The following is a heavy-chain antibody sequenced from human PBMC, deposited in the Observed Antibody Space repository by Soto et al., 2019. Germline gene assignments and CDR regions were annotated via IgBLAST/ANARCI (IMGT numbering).Heavy chain of an antibody. CDR1: GFTFTSYG. D-gene: IGHD5-18*01. CDR3: VSDRGYGHASVPYS. CDR2: ISYDGGLQ. V-gene: IGHV3-30*03. J-gene: IGHJ4*02. Sequence: QAHLVESGGGVVQPGRSLRLSCAASGFTFTSYGMHWVRQAPGTRLEWEAVISYDGGLQHYADSVKGRFTISRENSKNMVLLQMNSLRAEDTAVYYCVSDRGYGHASVPYSWGQGTLVSVSS.